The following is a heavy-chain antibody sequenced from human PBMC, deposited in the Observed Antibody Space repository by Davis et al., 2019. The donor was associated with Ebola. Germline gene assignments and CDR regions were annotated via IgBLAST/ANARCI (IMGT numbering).Heavy chain of an antibody. CDR3: ARAQFPTTSDH. J-gene: IGHJ4*02. D-gene: IGHD1-1*01. Sequence: PGGSLRLSCAASGFTVSSNYMSWVRQAPGKGLEWVSVIYSSGSTDYADSVKGRFTISRHNSKNTLYLQMNSLRAEDTAVYYCARAQFPTTSDHWGQGTLVTVSS. CDR1: GFTVSSNY. V-gene: IGHV3-53*04. CDR2: IYSSGST.